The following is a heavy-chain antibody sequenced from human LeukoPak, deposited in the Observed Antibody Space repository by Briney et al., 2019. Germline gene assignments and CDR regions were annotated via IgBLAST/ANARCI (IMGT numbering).Heavy chain of an antibody. CDR3: ARHRGCGTGSCYPDY. CDR1: GYSFTSYW. D-gene: IGHD2-15*01. V-gene: IGHV5-10-1*01. Sequence: GESLKISCKGSGYSFTSYWISWVRQMPGKGLEWMGRIAPSDSYTNYSPSFQGHVTISADKSISTAYLQWSSLKASDTATYYCARHRGCGTGSCYPDYWGQGTLVTVSS. J-gene: IGHJ4*02. CDR2: IAPSDSYT.